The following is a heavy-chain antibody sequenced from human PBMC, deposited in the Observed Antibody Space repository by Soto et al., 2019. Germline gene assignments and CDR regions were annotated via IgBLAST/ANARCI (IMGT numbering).Heavy chain of an antibody. J-gene: IGHJ2*01. CDR2: INSDGSST. D-gene: IGHD2-8*01. CDR3: ARGVSLNGCFAL. CDR1: GFTFSSYW. V-gene: IGHV3-74*01. Sequence: EVQLVESGGGVVQPGGSLRLSCAASGFTFSSYWMHWVRQAPGKGLVWVSRINSDGSSTSYADSVKDRFTISRDNSKNTRYLQMNSLRVQATGVYSCARGVSLNGCFALGGRGTLVTVSS.